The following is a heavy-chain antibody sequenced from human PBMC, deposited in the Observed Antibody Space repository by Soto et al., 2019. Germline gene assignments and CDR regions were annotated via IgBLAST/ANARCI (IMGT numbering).Heavy chain of an antibody. CDR2: ISGSGGST. CDR1: GFTFSSYA. D-gene: IGHD4-17*01. J-gene: IGHJ5*02. V-gene: IGHV3-23*01. Sequence: EVQLLESGGGLVQPGGSLRLSCAASGFTFSSYAMSWARQAPGKGLEWVSAISGSGGSTYYADSVKGRFTISRDNSKNTLYLQMNSLRAEDTAVYYCAKDRVKMTTVTDWFDPWGQGTLVTVSS. CDR3: AKDRVKMTTVTDWFDP.